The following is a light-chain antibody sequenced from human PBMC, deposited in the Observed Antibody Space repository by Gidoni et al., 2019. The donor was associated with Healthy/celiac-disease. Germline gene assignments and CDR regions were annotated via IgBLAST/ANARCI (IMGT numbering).Light chain of an antibody. CDR1: QSVSSSY. V-gene: IGKV3-20*01. CDR2: GAS. CDR3: QQYGSSPGT. J-gene: IGKJ3*01. Sequence: EIVLTQSPGTLSLSPGERATLSCRASQSVSSSYLAWYQQKPGQAPRLLIYGASSRATGIPDRFSGSGSGTDFTLTISRLEPEDFAVYYCQQYGSSPGTFGPXTKVEIK.